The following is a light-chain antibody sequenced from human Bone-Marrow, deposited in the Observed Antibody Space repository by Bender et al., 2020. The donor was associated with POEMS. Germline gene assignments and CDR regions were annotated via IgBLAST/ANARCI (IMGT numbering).Light chain of an antibody. CDR1: SSDVGGYNY. CDR2: EVS. Sequence: QSALTQPASVSGSPGQSITISCTGTSSDVGGYNYVSWYQQRPGKAPKLMIYEVSNRPSGVSNRFSGSKSGNTASLTISGLQAEDEADYYCSSYTRSSTLVFGTGTKVTVL. J-gene: IGLJ1*01. CDR3: SSYTRSSTLV. V-gene: IGLV2-14*01.